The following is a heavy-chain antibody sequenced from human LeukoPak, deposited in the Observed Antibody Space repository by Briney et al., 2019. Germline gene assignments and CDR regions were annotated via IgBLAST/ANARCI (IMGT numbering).Heavy chain of an antibody. J-gene: IGHJ4*02. CDR1: GFTFSSYS. Sequence: GGSLRLSCAASGFTFSSYSMNWVRQAPGKGLEWVANIKQDGSEKYYVDSVKGRFTISRDNAKNSLYLQMNSLRAEDTAVYYCARYCGGGSCFDYWGQGTLVTVSS. CDR3: ARYCGGGSCFDY. D-gene: IGHD2-15*01. V-gene: IGHV3-7*01. CDR2: IKQDGSEK.